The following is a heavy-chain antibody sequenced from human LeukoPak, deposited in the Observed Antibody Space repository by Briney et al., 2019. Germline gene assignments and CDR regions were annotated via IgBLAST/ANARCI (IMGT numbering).Heavy chain of an antibody. CDR1: GHTFTNYY. D-gene: IGHD3-22*01. Sequence: ASVKVSCKASGHTFTNYYINWVRQAPGQGLEWMGWINPNSGGTYYAQKFQGRVTMTRDTSISTAYMELSRLRFDDTAVYYCASGSSYDSSGRGFDYWGQGTLVTVSS. CDR3: ASGSSYDSSGRGFDY. J-gene: IGHJ4*02. CDR2: INPNSGGT. V-gene: IGHV1-2*02.